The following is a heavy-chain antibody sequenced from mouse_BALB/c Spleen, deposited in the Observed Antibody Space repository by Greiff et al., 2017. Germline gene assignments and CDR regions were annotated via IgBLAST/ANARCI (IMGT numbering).Heavy chain of an antibody. CDR3: ANHRYDGYYAMDY. Sequence: VQLQQSGPELVKPGASVKISCKASGYTFTDYNMHWVKQSHGKSLEWIGYIYPYNGGTGYNQKFKSKATLTVDNSSSTAYMELRSLTSEDSAVYYCANHRYDGYYAMDYWGQGTSVTVSS. D-gene: IGHD2-14*01. V-gene: IGHV1S29*02. CDR2: IYPYNGGT. J-gene: IGHJ4*01. CDR1: GYTFTDYN.